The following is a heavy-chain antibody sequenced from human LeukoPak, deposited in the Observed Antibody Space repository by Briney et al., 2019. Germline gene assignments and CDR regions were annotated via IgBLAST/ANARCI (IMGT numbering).Heavy chain of an antibody. J-gene: IGHJ6*03. CDR3: ARDQTTVTTWGSYYYYYYMDV. Sequence: SETLSLTCTVSGYSISSGYYWGWIRQPPGKGLEWIGSIYHSGSTYYNPSLKSRVTISVDTSKNQFSLKLSSVTAADTAVYYCARDQTTVTTWGSYYYYYYMDVWGKGTTVTVSS. CDR2: IYHSGST. V-gene: IGHV4-38-2*02. CDR1: GYSISSGYY. D-gene: IGHD4-11*01.